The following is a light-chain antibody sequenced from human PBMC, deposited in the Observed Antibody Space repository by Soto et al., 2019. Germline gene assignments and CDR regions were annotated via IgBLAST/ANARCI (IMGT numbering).Light chain of an antibody. Sequence: EIVLTQSPGTLSLSPGERATLSCRASQSVSSSHLAWYQQNPGQAPRLLIYDASTRATGTPARFSGSGSGTKFTLSISSLQSEDFAVYYCQQYNNWPITFGQGTRLEIK. CDR3: QQYNNWPIT. J-gene: IGKJ5*01. CDR2: DAS. V-gene: IGKV3D-15*01. CDR1: QSVSSSH.